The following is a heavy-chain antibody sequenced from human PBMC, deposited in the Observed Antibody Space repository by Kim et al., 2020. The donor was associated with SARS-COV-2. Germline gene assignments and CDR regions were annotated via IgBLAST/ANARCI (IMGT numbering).Heavy chain of an antibody. D-gene: IGHD6-13*01. Sequence: ADSVKGRFTISRDNAKNSLYLQMNSLRDEDTAVYYCARAVAAAGSPSVDYWGQGTLVTVSS. V-gene: IGHV3-48*02. J-gene: IGHJ4*02. CDR3: ARAVAAAGSPSVDY.